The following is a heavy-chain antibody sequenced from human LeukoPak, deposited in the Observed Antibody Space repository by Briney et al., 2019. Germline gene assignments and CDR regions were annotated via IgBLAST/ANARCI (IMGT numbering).Heavy chain of an antibody. Sequence: PSETLSLTCTVSGGSISSHYWSWIRQPPGKGLEWIGNIYYNGSTNYKPSLKSRVTISVDTSKNQFSLKLSSVTAADTAVYYCARYCSSTSCIRCQSLCYWGQGTLVTVSS. CDR2: IYYNGST. D-gene: IGHD2-2*01. CDR3: ARYCSSTSCIRCQSLCY. V-gene: IGHV4-59*11. CDR1: GGSISSHY. J-gene: IGHJ4*02.